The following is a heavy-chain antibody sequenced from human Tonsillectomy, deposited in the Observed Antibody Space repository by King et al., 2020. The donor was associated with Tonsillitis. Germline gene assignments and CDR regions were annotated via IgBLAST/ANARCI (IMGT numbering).Heavy chain of an antibody. CDR1: DFTFSEYW. CDR3: VRDMNYRDRSTYYDVLDV. CDR2: IKGDGSVK. D-gene: IGHD3-22*01. V-gene: IGHV3-7*01. Sequence: LVESGGGLVQPGGSLRLSCAASDFTFSEYWMTWIRQAPGEGLEWVANIKGDGSVKYYVDSVEGRFTISRDNADSSLLLRMNSLRAEDTAIYYCVRDMNYRDRSTYYDVLDVWGPGTMVTVSS. J-gene: IGHJ3*01.